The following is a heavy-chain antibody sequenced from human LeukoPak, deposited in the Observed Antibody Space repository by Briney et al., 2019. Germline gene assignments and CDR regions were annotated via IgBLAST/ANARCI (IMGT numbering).Heavy chain of an antibody. CDR1: GHTFTSYA. D-gene: IGHD2-15*01. J-gene: IGHJ5*02. V-gene: IGHV1-3*01. CDR3: ARGLVVAARGWFDP. Sequence: ASVKVCCKASGHTFTSYAMHWVRQAPGQRLEWMRWINAGNGNTKYSQKFQGRVTITRDTSASTAYMELSSLRSEDTAVYYCARGLVVAARGWFDPWGQGTLVTVSS. CDR2: INAGNGNT.